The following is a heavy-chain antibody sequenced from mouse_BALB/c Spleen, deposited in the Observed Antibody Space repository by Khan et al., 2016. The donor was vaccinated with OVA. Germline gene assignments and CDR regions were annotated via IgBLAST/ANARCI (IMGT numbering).Heavy chain of an antibody. Sequence: QVQLQQSGPELVKPGASVRISCKVSGYTFTTYYIHWVKQRPGQGLQWIGWIYPGSVTTQYNEQFKGKATLTADNSSSTAYMQLNSLTSDDSAVYFGARDYYFVGYDMDSWGQGTSVTVSS. J-gene: IGHJ4*01. CDR3: ARDYYFVGYDMDS. V-gene: IGHV1S56*01. CDR1: GYTFTTYY. D-gene: IGHD1-1*01. CDR2: IYPGSVTT.